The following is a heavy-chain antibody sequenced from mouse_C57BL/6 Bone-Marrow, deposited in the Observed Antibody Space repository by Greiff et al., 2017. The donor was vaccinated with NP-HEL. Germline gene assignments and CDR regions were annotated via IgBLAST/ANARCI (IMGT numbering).Heavy chain of an antibody. V-gene: IGHV1-76*01. J-gene: IGHJ3*01. CDR1: GYTFTDYY. Sequence: QVQLKESGAELVRPGASVKLSCKASGYTFTDYYINWVKQRPGQGLEWIARIYPGSGNTYYNEKFKGKATLTAEKSSSTAYMQLSSLTSEDSAVYFCARWGDSSGYVPFAYWGQGTLVTVSA. CDR3: ARWGDSSGYVPFAY. CDR2: IYPGSGNT. D-gene: IGHD3-2*02.